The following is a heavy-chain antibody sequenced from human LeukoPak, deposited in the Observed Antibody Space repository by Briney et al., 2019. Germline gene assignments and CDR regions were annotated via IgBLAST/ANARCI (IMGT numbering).Heavy chain of an antibody. V-gene: IGHV1-2*02. J-gene: IGHJ5*02. Sequence: ASVRVSFKASGYTFTGYYIHWVRQAPGQGLEWMGWINPNSGGTNYAQKFQGRVTMTRDTSVSTAYMELSSLRSDDTAIFYCVRDPASGWGFDPWGQGTLVTVSS. CDR3: VRDPASGWGFDP. CDR2: INPNSGGT. D-gene: IGHD6-19*01. CDR1: GYTFTGYY.